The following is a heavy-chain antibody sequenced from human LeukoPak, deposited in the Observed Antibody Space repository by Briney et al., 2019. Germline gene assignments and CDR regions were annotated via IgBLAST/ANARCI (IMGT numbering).Heavy chain of an antibody. J-gene: IGHJ4*02. CDR3: AKSYSSGWYSFDY. D-gene: IGHD6-19*01. CDR1: GFTFSSYA. CDR2: ISGSGGST. Sequence: GGSLRLSCAASGFTFSSYAMSWVRQAPGKGLEWVSAISGSGGSTYYADSVKGRFTISRDNSKTTLYLQMNSLRAEDTAVYYCAKSYSSGWYSFDYWGQGTLVTVSS. V-gene: IGHV3-23*01.